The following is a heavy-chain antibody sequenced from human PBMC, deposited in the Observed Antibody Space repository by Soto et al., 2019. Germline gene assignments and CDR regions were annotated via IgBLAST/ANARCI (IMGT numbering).Heavy chain of an antibody. V-gene: IGHV4-61*01. J-gene: IGHJ4*02. CDR3: ARMYSSGWTRLFDY. CDR1: GVSISIEHYH. D-gene: IGHD6-19*01. Sequence: SETLSPTCNVSGVSISIEHYHWTWIRQSPGKDLEWIGYIYYSGSTNYNPSLRSRVTISVDTSKNLFSLKLSSVTAADTAVYYCARMYSSGWTRLFDYWGQGTPVTVSS. CDR2: IYYSGST.